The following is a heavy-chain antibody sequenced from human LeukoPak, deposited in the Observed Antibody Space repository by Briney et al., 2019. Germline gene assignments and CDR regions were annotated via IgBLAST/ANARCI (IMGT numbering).Heavy chain of an antibody. J-gene: IGHJ4*02. CDR3: ARRRRQWLVRGVDQFDY. CDR1: GGSISSGGYY. V-gene: IGHV4-30-2*01. CDR2: IYHSGST. Sequence: SQTLSLTCTVSGGSISSGGYYWSWIRQPPGKGLEWIGYIYHSGSTYYNPSLKSRVTISVDTSKNQFSLKLSSVTAADTAVYYCARRRRQWLVRGVDQFDYWGQGTLVTVSS. D-gene: IGHD6-19*01.